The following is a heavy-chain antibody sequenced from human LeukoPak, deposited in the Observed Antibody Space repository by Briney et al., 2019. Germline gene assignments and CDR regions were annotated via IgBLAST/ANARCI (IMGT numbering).Heavy chain of an antibody. Sequence: GASVKVSCKASGGTFSSYAISWVRQAPGQGLEWMGWISAYNGNTNYAQKLQGRVTMTTDTSTSTAYMELRSLRSDDTAVYYCAIASSGYRYWGQGTLVTVSS. J-gene: IGHJ4*02. CDR2: ISAYNGNT. D-gene: IGHD3-22*01. CDR1: GGTFSSYA. CDR3: AIASSGYRY. V-gene: IGHV1-18*01.